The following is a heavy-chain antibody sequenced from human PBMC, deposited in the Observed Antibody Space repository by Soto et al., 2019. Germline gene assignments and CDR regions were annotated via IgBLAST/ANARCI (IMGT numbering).Heavy chain of an antibody. Sequence: SETLSLTCTVSGGSISSYYWSWIRQPPGKVMEWIGFISYIGSTNYNPALKSRVTISVDTSKSQFSLKLSSVTAADTAVYYCAKDSGYNYGYFRWFDPWGQGTLVTVSS. V-gene: IGHV4-59*01. CDR3: AKDSGYNYGYFRWFDP. J-gene: IGHJ5*02. CDR2: ISYIGST. D-gene: IGHD5-18*01. CDR1: GGSISSYY.